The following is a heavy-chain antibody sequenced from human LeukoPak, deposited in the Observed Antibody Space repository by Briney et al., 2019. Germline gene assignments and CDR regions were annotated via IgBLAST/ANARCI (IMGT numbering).Heavy chain of an antibody. D-gene: IGHD3-10*01. Sequence: ASVKVSCKASGGTFSSYAISWVRQAPGQGLEWMGGIIPIFGTANYAQKFQGRVTITADESTRTAYMELSSLRSEDTAVYYCARGYYGSGSYYPVDYWGQGTLVTVSS. CDR1: GGTFSSYA. V-gene: IGHV1-69*13. J-gene: IGHJ4*02. CDR3: ARGYYGSGSYYPVDY. CDR2: IIPIFGTA.